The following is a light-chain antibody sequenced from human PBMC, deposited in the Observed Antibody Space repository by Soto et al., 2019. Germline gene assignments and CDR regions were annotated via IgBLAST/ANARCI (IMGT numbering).Light chain of an antibody. V-gene: IGLV2-14*01. CDR3: SSYTTSSTRV. Sequence: QSSLTQPASGSASPGQTIAISCSGSSSDLGIYNYVSWYQQHPGKVPKLIIFEVTNRPSGVSNRFSGSKSGNTASLTISGLQAEDEADYYCSSYTTSSTRVFGTRTKVTVL. CDR2: EVT. J-gene: IGLJ1*01. CDR1: SSDLGIYNY.